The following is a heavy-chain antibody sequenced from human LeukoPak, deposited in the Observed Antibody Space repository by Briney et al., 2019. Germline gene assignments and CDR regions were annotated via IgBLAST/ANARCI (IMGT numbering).Heavy chain of an antibody. D-gene: IGHD3-16*02. Sequence: SETLSLTCTVSGGSISNYFWSWVRQPAGKGLEWIGRIYSTGRSDYNPSLKSRVTISVDTSKNQFSLKLSSVTAADTAVYYCARLLYGYMDVWGKGTTVTVSS. J-gene: IGHJ6*03. CDR2: IYSTGRS. CDR1: GGSISNYF. V-gene: IGHV4-4*07. CDR3: ARLLYGYMDV.